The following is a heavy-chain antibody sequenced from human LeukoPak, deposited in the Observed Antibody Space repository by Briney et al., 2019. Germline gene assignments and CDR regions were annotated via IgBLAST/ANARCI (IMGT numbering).Heavy chain of an antibody. CDR3: AKAAGLGSYYSGIHY. V-gene: IGHV3-48*03. CDR1: GFTFSSYE. J-gene: IGHJ4*02. Sequence: GGSLRLSCAASGFTFSSYEMNWVRQAPGKGLEWVSYISSSGSTIYYADSVKGRFTISRDNAKNSLYLQMNGLRPEDMALYFCAKAAGLGSYYSGIHYWGQGILVTVSS. D-gene: IGHD3-10*01. CDR2: ISSSGSTI.